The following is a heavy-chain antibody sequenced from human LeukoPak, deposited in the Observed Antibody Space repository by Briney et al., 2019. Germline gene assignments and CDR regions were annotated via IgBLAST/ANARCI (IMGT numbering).Heavy chain of an antibody. V-gene: IGHV3-21*01. CDR2: TDTSGNYI. D-gene: IGHD3-10*01. CDR1: GFTFSNYG. Sequence: GGSLRLSCAASGFTFSNYGMNWVRQAPGKGLEWVSFTDTSGNYIYYGDSVKGRFTISRDNAKNLVFLQMNGLRAEDTAVYYCARGRSITLLRGVAMSDGFDIWGQGAMVAVSS. J-gene: IGHJ3*02. CDR3: ARGRSITLLRGVAMSDGFDI.